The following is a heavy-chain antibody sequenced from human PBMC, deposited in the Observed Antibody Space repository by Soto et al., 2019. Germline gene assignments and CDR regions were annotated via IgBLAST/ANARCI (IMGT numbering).Heavy chain of an antibody. D-gene: IGHD6-19*01. CDR2: ICYDGSNT. Sequence: SLRLSCAASGFTFSSYAMHWVRQAPGKGLEWAAAICYDGSNTYYADSVKGRFTISRDNSKNTLYLQMNSLRAEDTAVYYCAKDPRSVAGLGYWGQGTLVTVSS. CDR1: GFTFSSYA. CDR3: AKDPRSVAGLGY. V-gene: IGHV3-30-3*01. J-gene: IGHJ4*02.